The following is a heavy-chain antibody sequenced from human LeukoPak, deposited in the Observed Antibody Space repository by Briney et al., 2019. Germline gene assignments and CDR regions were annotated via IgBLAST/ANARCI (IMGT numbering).Heavy chain of an antibody. Sequence: GGSLRLSCAAPGFTFSSYAMSWVRQAPGKGLEWVSAISGSGGSTYYADSVKGRFTISRDNSKNTLYLQMNSLRAEDTAVYYCAKVTDIAVAGYFDYWGQGTLVTVSS. CDR3: AKVTDIAVAGYFDY. CDR2: ISGSGGST. D-gene: IGHD6-19*01. V-gene: IGHV3-23*01. J-gene: IGHJ4*02. CDR1: GFTFSSYA.